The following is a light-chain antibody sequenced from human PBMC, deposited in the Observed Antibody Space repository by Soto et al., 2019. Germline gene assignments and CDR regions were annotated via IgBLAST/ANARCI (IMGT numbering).Light chain of an antibody. Sequence: QSVLTQPAPVSGSPGQSITISCTGTSSDVGSYNLVSWYQQHPGKAPKLMIYEGSKRPSGVSNRFSGSKSGNTASLTISGLQAEDEADYYCCSYAGSSTWVFGTGTMVTVL. V-gene: IGLV2-23*01. CDR2: EGS. CDR3: CSYAGSSTWV. CDR1: SSDVGSYNL. J-gene: IGLJ1*01.